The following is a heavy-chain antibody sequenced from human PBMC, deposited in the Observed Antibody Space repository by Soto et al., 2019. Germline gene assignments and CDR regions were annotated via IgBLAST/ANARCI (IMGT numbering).Heavy chain of an antibody. V-gene: IGHV5-10-1*01. CDR2: IDPSDSYT. CDR3: AASVQTGTTYEYYFDY. J-gene: IGHJ4*02. CDR1: GYSFTSYW. Sequence: GESLKISCKGSGYSFTSYWISWVRQMPGKGLEWMGRIDPSDSYTNYSPSFQGHVTISADKSISTAYLQWSSLKASDTAMYYCAASVQTGTTYEYYFDYWGQGTLVTVYS. D-gene: IGHD1-7*01.